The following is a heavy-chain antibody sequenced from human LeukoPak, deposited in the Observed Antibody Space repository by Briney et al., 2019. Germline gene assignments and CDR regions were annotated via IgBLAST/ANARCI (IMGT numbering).Heavy chain of an antibody. J-gene: IGHJ5*02. CDR2: IYYSGST. Sequence: SETLSLTCTVSGYSISSGYFWGWIRQPPGKGLEWIASIYYSGSTYYNPSLKSRVTISVDTSKNQFSLKLSSVTAADTAVYYCARQHKYGGNALDPWGQGTLVTVSS. CDR3: ARQHKYGGNALDP. V-gene: IGHV4-38-2*02. CDR1: GYSISSGYF. D-gene: IGHD4-23*01.